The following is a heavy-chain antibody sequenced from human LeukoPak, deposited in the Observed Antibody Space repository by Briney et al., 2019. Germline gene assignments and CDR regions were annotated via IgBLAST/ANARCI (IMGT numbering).Heavy chain of an antibody. CDR3: AITGYSSSWYQPNYYYYGMDV. J-gene: IGHJ6*02. D-gene: IGHD6-13*01. Sequence: GGSLRLSCAASGFTFSSYSMNWVRQAPGKGLEWVSSTSSSSSYIYYADSVKGRFTISRDNAKNSLYLQMNSLRAEDTAVYYCAITGYSSSWYQPNYYYYGMDVWGQGTTVTVSS. CDR2: TSSSSSYI. CDR1: GFTFSSYS. V-gene: IGHV3-21*01.